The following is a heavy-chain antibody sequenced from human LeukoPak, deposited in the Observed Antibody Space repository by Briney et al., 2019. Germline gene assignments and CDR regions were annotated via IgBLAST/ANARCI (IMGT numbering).Heavy chain of an antibody. V-gene: IGHV4-59*01. CDR2: IYYSGST. CDR1: GGSISSYY. J-gene: IGHJ4*02. CDR3: ASGAAAGTVFDY. D-gene: IGHD6-13*01. Sequence: SETLSLTCTVSGGSISSYYWSWIRQPPGKGLEWIGYIYYSGSTNRNPSLKSRVTISVDTSKNQFSLKLSSVTAADTAVYYCASGAAAGTVFDYWGQGTLVTVSS.